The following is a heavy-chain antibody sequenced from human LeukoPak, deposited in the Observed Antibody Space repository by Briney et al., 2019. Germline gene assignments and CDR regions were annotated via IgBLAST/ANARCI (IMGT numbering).Heavy chain of an antibody. CDR2: ISYDGSNK. CDR3: AREAVAGNFDY. V-gene: IGHV3-30*04. D-gene: IGHD6-19*01. CDR1: GFTFSSYA. Sequence: GRSLRFSCAASGFTFSSYAMHWVRQAPGKGLEWVAVISYDGSNKYYADSVKGRFTISRDNSKNTLYLQMNSLRAEDTAVYYCAREAVAGNFDYWGQGTLVTVSS. J-gene: IGHJ4*02.